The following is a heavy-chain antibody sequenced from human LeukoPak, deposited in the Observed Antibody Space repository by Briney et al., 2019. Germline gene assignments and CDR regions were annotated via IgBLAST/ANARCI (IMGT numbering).Heavy chain of an antibody. D-gene: IGHD6-19*01. CDR1: GFSFSTYD. CDR3: ARAVAGTDEIDS. CDR2: IGSGGDT. V-gene: IGHV3-13*01. J-gene: IGHJ4*02. Sequence: GGSLRLSCAGSGFSFSTYDMLWVRQAPGKGLEGVSAIGSGGDTYYAGSVKGRFTISGESAKNSFYLQMNSLNAGDTAVYFCARAVAGTDEIDSWGQGTLVTVSS.